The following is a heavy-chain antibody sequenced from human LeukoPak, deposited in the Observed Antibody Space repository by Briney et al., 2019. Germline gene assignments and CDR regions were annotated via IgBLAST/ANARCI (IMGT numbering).Heavy chain of an antibody. CDR1: GFTFSSYS. Sequence: GGSLRLSCAASGFTFSSYSMNWVRQAPGKGLEWVAGISSGDRTFHAESVKGRFTISRDKSKDTLYLQMNSLKAEDTAVYYCAKDATASPYFHWFDNWGQGTQVIVSS. CDR3: AKDATASPYFHWFDN. V-gene: IGHV3-23*01. CDR2: ISSGDRT. J-gene: IGHJ4*02. D-gene: IGHD3-9*01.